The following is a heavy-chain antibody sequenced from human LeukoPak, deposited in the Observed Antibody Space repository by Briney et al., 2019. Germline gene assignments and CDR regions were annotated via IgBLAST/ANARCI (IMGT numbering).Heavy chain of an antibody. Sequence: SVKVSCKASGGTFSSYAISWVRQAPGQGLEWMGGIIPIFGTANYAQKFQGRVTITADESTSTAYMELSSLRSEDTAVYYCARCSYGSSDGVRYYYYYMDVWGKGTTVTISS. J-gene: IGHJ6*03. CDR3: ARCSYGSSDGVRYYYYYMDV. D-gene: IGHD3-22*01. V-gene: IGHV1-69*01. CDR2: IIPIFGTA. CDR1: GGTFSSYA.